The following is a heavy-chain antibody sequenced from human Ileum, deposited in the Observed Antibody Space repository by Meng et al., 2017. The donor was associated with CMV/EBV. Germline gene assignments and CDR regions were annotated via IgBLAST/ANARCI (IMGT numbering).Heavy chain of an antibody. CDR3: AKAIDFDS. V-gene: IGHV3-23*01. D-gene: IGHD1-26*01. J-gene: IGHJ4*02. Sequence: PMGLSCTASGFTFNTYALNWVRQAPGEGLEWVSGIRVGGETFYAGSVKGRFTISRDDSKNTLYLQMNSLRGEDTALYYCAKAIDFDSWGQGTLVTVSS. CDR2: IRVGGET. CDR1: GFTFNTYA.